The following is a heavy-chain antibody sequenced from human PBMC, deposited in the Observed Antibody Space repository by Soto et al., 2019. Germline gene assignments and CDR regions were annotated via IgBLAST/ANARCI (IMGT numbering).Heavy chain of an antibody. CDR3: ATHKLSSGSYYVPPYYYYYMDV. Sequence: SETLSLTCTVAGGSIISSSYYWGWIRQPPGKGLEWIGSIYYSGSTYYNPSLKSRVTISVDTSKNQFSLKLSSVTAADTAVYYCATHKLSSGSYYVPPYYYYYMDVWGKGTTVTVSS. V-gene: IGHV4-39*01. CDR1: GGSIISSSYY. D-gene: IGHD3-10*01. CDR2: IYYSGST. J-gene: IGHJ6*03.